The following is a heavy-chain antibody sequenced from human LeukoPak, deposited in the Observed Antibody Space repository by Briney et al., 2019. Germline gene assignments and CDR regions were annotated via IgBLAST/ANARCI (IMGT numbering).Heavy chain of an antibody. CDR2: IHPGTGDT. CDR3: ASYASGYNWLKV. Sequence: PRASVKVSCNASGHAFTAYSMHWVRQGPGQGLEWMGWIHPGTGDTNYAQKFQGRVTVTRDTSISTAYMELIRLTSDDTAVYYCASYASGYNWLKVWGQGTLVTVSS. V-gene: IGHV1-2*02. D-gene: IGHD1-1*01. CDR1: GHAFTAYS. J-gene: IGHJ4*02.